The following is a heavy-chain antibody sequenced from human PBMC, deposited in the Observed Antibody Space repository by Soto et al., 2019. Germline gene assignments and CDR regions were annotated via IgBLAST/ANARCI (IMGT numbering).Heavy chain of an antibody. V-gene: IGHV3-23*01. CDR2: ISGSGGST. CDR3: AKDYYGSGSYSPFFDY. J-gene: IGHJ4*02. CDR1: GFTFSSYA. Sequence: EVQLLESGGGLVQPGGSLRLSCAASGFTFSSYAMSWVRQAPGKGLEWVSAISGSGGSTYYADSVKGRFTISRDNSKNTLYLQMNSLRAADTAVYYCAKDYYGSGSYSPFFDYWGQGTLVTVSS. D-gene: IGHD3-10*01.